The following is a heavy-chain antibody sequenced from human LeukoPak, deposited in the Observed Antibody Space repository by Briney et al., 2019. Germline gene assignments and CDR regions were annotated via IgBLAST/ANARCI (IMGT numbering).Heavy chain of an antibody. CDR1: GYTFTSYY. CDR3: ARGRIQPNDAFDI. D-gene: IGHD5-18*01. J-gene: IGHJ3*02. V-gene: IGHV1-46*01. Sequence: ASVKVSCKASGYTFTSYYMHWVRQAPGQGLEWMGIINPSGGSTSYAQKFQGRVTMTRDTSISTAYMELSRLRSDDTAVYYCARGRIQPNDAFDIWGQGTMVTVSS. CDR2: INPSGGST.